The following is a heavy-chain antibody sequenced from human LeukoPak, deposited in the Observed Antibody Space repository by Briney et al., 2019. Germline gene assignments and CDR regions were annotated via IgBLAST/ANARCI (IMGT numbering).Heavy chain of an antibody. V-gene: IGHV1-2*02. CDR2: INPNSGGT. D-gene: IGHD3-16*02. Sequence: ASVKVSCKASGYTFTGYYMHWVRQAPGRGLEWMGWINPNSGGTNYAQKFQGRVTMTRDTSISTAYMELSRLRSDDTAVYYCARANDYVWGSYRYYYYYYMDVWGKGTTVTVSS. J-gene: IGHJ6*03. CDR1: GYTFTGYY. CDR3: ARANDYVWGSYRYYYYYYMDV.